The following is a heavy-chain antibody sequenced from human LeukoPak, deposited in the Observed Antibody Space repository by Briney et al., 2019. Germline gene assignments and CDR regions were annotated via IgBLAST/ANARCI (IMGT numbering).Heavy chain of an antibody. CDR2: INHSGST. D-gene: IGHD5-18*01. CDR3: RQSGYSYADDY. V-gene: IGHV4-34*01. Sequence: PSETLSLTCAVYGGSFIGYYWSWIRQPPGKGLEWIGEINHSGSTNYNPSLTSRVTISVDTSKNQFSLKLGSVTAADTAVYYCRQSGYSYADDYWGQGTLVTVSS. CDR1: GGSFIGYY. J-gene: IGHJ4*02.